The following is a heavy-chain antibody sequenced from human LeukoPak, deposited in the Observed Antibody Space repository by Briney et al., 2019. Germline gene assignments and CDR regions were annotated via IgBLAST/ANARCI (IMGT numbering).Heavy chain of an antibody. CDR2: INPSSGDT. V-gene: IGHV1-2*02. J-gene: IGHJ6*02. Sequence: ASVKVSYKASGYTFSDHYVHWVRQAPGQGLEWMGWINPSSGDTSYAQRFQGRVTLTRDTSISTVYMELTGLRSDDTAVFYCARDGGYCTSASCSQYFYYGLDVWGQGTTVTVSS. CDR3: ARDGGYCTSASCSQYFYYGLDV. CDR1: GYTFSDHY. D-gene: IGHD2-2*01.